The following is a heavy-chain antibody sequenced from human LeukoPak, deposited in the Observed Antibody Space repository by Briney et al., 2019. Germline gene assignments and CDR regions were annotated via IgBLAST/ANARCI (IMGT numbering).Heavy chain of an antibody. CDR3: LRDLNWSLDQ. D-gene: IGHD1-20*01. Sequence: GGSLRLSCAASGFTFSNYMMHWVRQAPGKGLVWVSRIKSDGITITYADFVKGRFTISRDNAKNTLYLQMNSLRAEDTAVYYCLRDLNWSLDQWGQGTLVTVSS. J-gene: IGHJ4*02. V-gene: IGHV3-74*01. CDR1: GFTFSNYM. CDR2: IKSDGITI.